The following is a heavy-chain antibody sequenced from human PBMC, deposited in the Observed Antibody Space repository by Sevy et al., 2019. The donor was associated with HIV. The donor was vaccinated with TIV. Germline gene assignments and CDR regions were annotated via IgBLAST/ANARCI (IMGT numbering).Heavy chain of an antibody. CDR3: TTSPRPNLADY. D-gene: IGHD1-1*01. Sequence: QLGGSLKLSFAASGFSVSGTFMSWVPQAPGRGREWASIIYGGGEKYYAESVKGRFTISRDSSRNTVFLQMNSLRAEDTAIYFCTTSPRPNLADYWGQGTLVTVSS. J-gene: IGHJ4*02. CDR2: IYGGGEK. CDR1: GFSVSGTF. V-gene: IGHV3-53*01.